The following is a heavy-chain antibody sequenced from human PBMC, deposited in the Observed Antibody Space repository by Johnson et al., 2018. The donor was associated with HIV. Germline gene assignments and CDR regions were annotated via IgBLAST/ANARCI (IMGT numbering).Heavy chain of an antibody. CDR2: IKQDGSEK. J-gene: IGHJ3*02. CDR1: GFSFRSYW. D-gene: IGHD3-16*01. CDR3: ARGWGGQQPI. Sequence: VQLVESGGGLVQPGGSLRLSCVASGFSFRSYWMTWVRQAPGKGLEWVANIKQDGSEKYYVDSVKGRFTISRDNAKNALYLQMNSLRVEDTAIYYCARGWGGQQPIWGQGTMVTVSS. V-gene: IGHV3-7*05.